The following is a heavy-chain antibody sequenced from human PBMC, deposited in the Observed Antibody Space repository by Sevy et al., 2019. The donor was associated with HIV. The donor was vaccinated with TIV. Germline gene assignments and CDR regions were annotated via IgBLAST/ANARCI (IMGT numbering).Heavy chain of an antibody. V-gene: IGHV4-59*01. CDR1: GGSISSYY. D-gene: IGHD5-18*01. CDR2: SGST. J-gene: IGHJ4*02. CDR3: ARVRYTFGFPVFLDY. Sequence: SETLSLTCSVSGGSISSYYWSWIRQPPWKGLEWIEYSGSTNYKSSLKSRVTISVDTSKNQFSLKLSSVTAADTAVYYCARVRYTFGFPVFLDYWGQGTLVTVSS.